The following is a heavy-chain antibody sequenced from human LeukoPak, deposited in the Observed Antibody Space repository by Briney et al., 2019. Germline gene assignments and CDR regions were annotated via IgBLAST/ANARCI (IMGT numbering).Heavy chain of an antibody. V-gene: IGHV3-33*01. CDR1: GFTFSSYG. Sequence: GGSLRLSCAAPGFTFSSYGMHWVRQAPGKGLEWVAVIWYDGSNKYYADSVKGRFTISRDNSKNTLYLQMNSLRAEDTAVYYCARDHSYLIDYWGQGTLVTVSS. CDR3: ARDHSYLIDY. CDR2: IWYDGSNK. D-gene: IGHD3-16*02. J-gene: IGHJ4*02.